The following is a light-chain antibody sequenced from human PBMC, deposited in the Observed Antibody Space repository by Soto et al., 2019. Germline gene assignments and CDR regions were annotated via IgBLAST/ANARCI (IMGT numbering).Light chain of an antibody. V-gene: IGKV1-9*01. Sequence: DIQLTQSPSVLSASVGDTVTITCLASQALSNYLAWYQQKPGKAPDLLIYSASTLQSGVPSRFSGSGSETEFSLTIRALQPEDFETYYCQQLSRYPLTFGGGTMVDIK. CDR2: SAS. CDR1: QALSNY. J-gene: IGKJ4*01. CDR3: QQLSRYPLT.